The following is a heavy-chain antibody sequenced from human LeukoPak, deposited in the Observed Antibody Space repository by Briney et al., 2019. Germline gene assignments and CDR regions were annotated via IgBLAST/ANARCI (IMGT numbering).Heavy chain of an antibody. CDR1: GFTFSSYG. V-gene: IGHV3-30*02. CDR2: IRYDGSNK. CDR3: AKGTGFGESEGDGDAFDI. D-gene: IGHD3-10*01. Sequence: GGSLRLSCAASGFTFSSYGMHWVRQAPGKGLEWVAFIRYDGSNKYYADSVKGRFTISRDNSKNTLYLQMNSLRAEDTAVYYCAKGTGFGESEGDGDAFDIWGQGTMVTVSS. J-gene: IGHJ3*02.